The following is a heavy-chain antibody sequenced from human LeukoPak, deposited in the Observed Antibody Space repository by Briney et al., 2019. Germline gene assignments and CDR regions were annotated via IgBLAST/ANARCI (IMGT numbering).Heavy chain of an antibody. V-gene: IGHV3-21*01. CDR2: ISSSSSYI. D-gene: IGHD3-22*01. CDR1: GFTFGNYA. J-gene: IGHJ4*02. Sequence: GGSLRLSCSASGFTFGNYAMSWVRQAPGKGLEWVSSISSSSSYIYYADSVKGRFTISRDNAKNSLYLQMNSLRAEDTAVYYCARDSTDYYDSSGYYGALDSWGQGTLVTVSS. CDR3: ARDSTDYYDSSGYYGALDS.